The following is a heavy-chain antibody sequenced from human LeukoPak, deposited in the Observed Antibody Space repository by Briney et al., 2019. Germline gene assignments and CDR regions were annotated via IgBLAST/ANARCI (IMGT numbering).Heavy chain of an antibody. Sequence: GGSLRLSCAASGFTFSSYSMNWVRQAPGKGLEWVSSISSSSSYIYYADSVKGRFTISRDNAKNLLYLQMNSLRAEDTAVYYCARGAVAGTYFDYWGQGTLVTVSS. CDR2: ISSSSSYI. J-gene: IGHJ4*02. CDR3: ARGAVAGTYFDY. V-gene: IGHV3-21*01. D-gene: IGHD6-19*01. CDR1: GFTFSSYS.